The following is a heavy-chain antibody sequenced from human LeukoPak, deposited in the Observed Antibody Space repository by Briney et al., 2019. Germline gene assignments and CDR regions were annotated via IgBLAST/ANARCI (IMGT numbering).Heavy chain of an antibody. J-gene: IGHJ5*02. D-gene: IGHD6-13*01. CDR1: GGSISSYY. CDR2: IYYSGST. Sequence: SETLSLTCTVSGGSISSYYWSWIRQPPGKGLEWIGYIYYSGSTSYNPSLKSRVTISVDTSKNQFSLKLSSVTAADTAVYYCTREIAAAGTDWFDPWGQGTLVTVSS. CDR3: TREIAAAGTDWFDP. V-gene: IGHV4-59*01.